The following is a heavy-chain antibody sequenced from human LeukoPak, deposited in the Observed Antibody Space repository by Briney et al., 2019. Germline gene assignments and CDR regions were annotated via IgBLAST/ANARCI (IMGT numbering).Heavy chain of an antibody. CDR3: ARDDYHYYYYMDV. Sequence: SETLSLTCTVSGYSISSGCYWGWIRQPPGKGLEWIGSIYHSGSTYYNPSLKSRVTISVDTSKNQFSLKLSSVTAADTAVYYCARDDYHYYYYMDVWGKGTTVTVSS. V-gene: IGHV4-38-2*02. CDR1: GYSISSGCY. CDR2: IYHSGST. J-gene: IGHJ6*03.